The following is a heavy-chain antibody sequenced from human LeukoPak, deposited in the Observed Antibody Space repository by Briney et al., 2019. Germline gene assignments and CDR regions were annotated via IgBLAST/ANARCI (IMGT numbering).Heavy chain of an antibody. V-gene: IGHV4-4*07. J-gene: IGHJ6*03. CDR1: GGSISSYY. Sequence: PWETLSLTCTVSGGSISSYYWSWIRQPAGKGLEWIGRIYTSGSTNYNPSLKSRVTMSVDTSKNQFSLKLSSVTAADTAVYYCARALPGPGYYYYYSMDVWGKGTTVTVSS. CDR3: ARALPGPGYYYYYSMDV. CDR2: IYTSGST.